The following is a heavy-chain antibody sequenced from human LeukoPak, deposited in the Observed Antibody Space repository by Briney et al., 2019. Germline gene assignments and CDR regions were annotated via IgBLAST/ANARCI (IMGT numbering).Heavy chain of an antibody. J-gene: IGHJ6*03. D-gene: IGHD3-22*01. CDR3: ARTPDNHYYYMDV. CDR2: IYYSGST. V-gene: IGHV4-34*01. Sequence: KTSETLSLTCAVYGGSFSDYYWSWIRQPPGKGLEWIGYIYYSGSTYYNPSLKSRVIISVDTSKNQFSLKLNSVTAADTAVYYCARTPDNHYYYMDVWGKGTTVTVSS. CDR1: GGSFSDYY.